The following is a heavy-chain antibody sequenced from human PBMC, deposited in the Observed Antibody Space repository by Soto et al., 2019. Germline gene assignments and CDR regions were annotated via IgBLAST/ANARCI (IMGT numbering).Heavy chain of an antibody. Sequence: AGGSLRLSCAASGFTFSSYWMSWVRQAPGKGLEWVANIKQDGSEKYYVDSVKGRFTISRDNAKNSLYLQMNSLRAEDTAVYYCARDWYYDYVWVSYRDYYYGMDVWGQGTTVTVSS. V-gene: IGHV3-7*03. J-gene: IGHJ6*02. D-gene: IGHD3-16*01. CDR2: IKQDGSEK. CDR1: GFTFSSYW. CDR3: ARDWYYDYVWVSYRDYYYGMDV.